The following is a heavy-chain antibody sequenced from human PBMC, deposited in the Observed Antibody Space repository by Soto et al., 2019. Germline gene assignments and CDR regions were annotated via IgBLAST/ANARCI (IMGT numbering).Heavy chain of an antibody. Sequence: PGWSLRLSCAASGFSFSSSGMHWVRQAPGKGLEWVADIFYDGSKIHYADSVKGRFTISRDNSKNTLHLQMNSLRPEDTAVYYCAKGAGYWSGGRCSSGYSFDYWGHGTLVTVYS. D-gene: IGHD2-15*01. CDR2: IFYDGSKI. J-gene: IGHJ4*01. CDR1: GFSFSSSG. V-gene: IGHV3-30*18. CDR3: AKGAGYWSGGRCSSGYSFDY.